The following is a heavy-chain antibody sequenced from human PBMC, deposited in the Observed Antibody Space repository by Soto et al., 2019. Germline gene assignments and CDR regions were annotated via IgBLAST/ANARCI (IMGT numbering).Heavy chain of an antibody. Sequence: QVQLVESGGGVVQPGRSLRLSCAGSGFTFSSYGMHWVRQAPGKGLEWVAVISNDGINKDYADSVKGRFTISRDTSKDTVDLQMNSLRADDTAVYYCAKSRLRGYSFVVEAYCFDYWGQGTLVIVSS. CDR1: GFTFSSYG. D-gene: IGHD5-18*01. J-gene: IGHJ4*02. V-gene: IGHV3-30*18. CDR2: ISNDGINK. CDR3: AKSRLRGYSFVVEAYCFDY.